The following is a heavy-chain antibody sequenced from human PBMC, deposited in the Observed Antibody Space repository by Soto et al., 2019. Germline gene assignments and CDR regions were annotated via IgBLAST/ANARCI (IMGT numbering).Heavy chain of an antibody. V-gene: IGHV1-2*04. CDR2: INPNSGGT. J-gene: IGHJ6*02. D-gene: IGHD1-1*01. Sequence: ASVKVSCKASGYTFTGYYMHWVRQAPGQGLEWMGWINPNSGGTNYAQKFQGWVTMTRDTSISTAYMELSRLRSDDTAVYYCARDLIEVPDYYYYYGMDVWGQGTTVTVS. CDR1: GYTFTGYY. CDR3: ARDLIEVPDYYYYYGMDV.